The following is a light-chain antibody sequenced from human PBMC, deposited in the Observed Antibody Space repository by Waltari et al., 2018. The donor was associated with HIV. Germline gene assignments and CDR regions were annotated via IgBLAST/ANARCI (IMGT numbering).Light chain of an antibody. CDR1: QNVGAL. CDR2: QAS. Sequence: DIRLTQSPSTLSASAGDRVAITCRAGQNVGALLAWYQQKPGKPPKLLIFQASILEGGVPSRFSGSVSGSDFTLTINGLQSDDFATYYCHQYASFSGTFGQGTKVELK. J-gene: IGKJ1*01. V-gene: IGKV1-5*03. CDR3: HQYASFSGT.